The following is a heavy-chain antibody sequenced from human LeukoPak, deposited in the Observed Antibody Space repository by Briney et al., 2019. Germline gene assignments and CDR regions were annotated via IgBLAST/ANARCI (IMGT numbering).Heavy chain of an antibody. Sequence: SETLSLTCTVPGGSVSTYYWSWIRQPPGKGLEWIGYIYSSGSTNYNPSLKSRVTISIDTSKNQFSLKLSSVTAADTAVYYCARHRFPSYTSGWSGDFQHWGQGTLVTVSS. V-gene: IGHV4-59*08. CDR1: GGSVSTYY. CDR3: ARHRFPSYTSGWSGDFQH. CDR2: IYSSGST. J-gene: IGHJ1*01. D-gene: IGHD6-19*01.